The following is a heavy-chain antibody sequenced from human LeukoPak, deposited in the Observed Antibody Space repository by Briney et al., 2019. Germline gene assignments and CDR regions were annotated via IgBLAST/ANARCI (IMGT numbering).Heavy chain of an antibody. CDR1: GFTFSSYG. Sequence: GGSLRLSCAASGFTFSSYGMHWVRQAPGKGLEWVAFIRYDGSNKYYADSVKGRFTISRDNSKNTLYLQMNSLRAEDTAVYYCARDHNYDYVWGSYRSPDYWGQGTLVTVSS. CDR3: ARDHNYDYVWGSYRSPDY. V-gene: IGHV3-30*02. D-gene: IGHD3-16*02. J-gene: IGHJ4*02. CDR2: IRYDGSNK.